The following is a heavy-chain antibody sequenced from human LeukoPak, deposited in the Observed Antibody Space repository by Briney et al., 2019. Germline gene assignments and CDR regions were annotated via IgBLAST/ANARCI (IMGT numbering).Heavy chain of an antibody. J-gene: IGHJ3*02. CDR3: ACRDGVVVPAAIGAFDI. CDR2: IYPGDSDT. CDR1: GYSFSNYW. Sequence: GESLKISFKGSGYSFSNYWIGWVRQMPGKGLEWMGIIYPGDSDTRYSPSFQGQVTISADKSISTAYLQWSSLKASDTAMYYCACRDGVVVPAAIGAFDIWGQGTMVTVSS. V-gene: IGHV5-51*01. D-gene: IGHD2-2*02.